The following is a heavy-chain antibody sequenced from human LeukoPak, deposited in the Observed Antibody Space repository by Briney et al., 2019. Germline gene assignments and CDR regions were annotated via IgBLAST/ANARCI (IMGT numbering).Heavy chain of an antibody. CDR2: IYYSGST. CDR3: ARAGGIAVAGELYYYYYYMDV. D-gene: IGHD6-19*01. Sequence: SETLSLTCTVSGGSISSYYWSWIRQPPGKGLEWIGYIYYSGSTNYNPSLKSRVTISVDTSKNQFSLKLSSVTAADTAVYYCARAGGIAVAGELYYYYYYMDVWGKGTTVTVSS. CDR1: GGSISSYY. J-gene: IGHJ6*03. V-gene: IGHV4-59*01.